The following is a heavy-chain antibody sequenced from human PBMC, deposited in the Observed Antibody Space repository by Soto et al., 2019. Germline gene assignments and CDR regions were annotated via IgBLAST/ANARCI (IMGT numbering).Heavy chain of an antibody. J-gene: IGHJ4*02. V-gene: IGHV3-23*01. CDR3: AKKVTIYAVDPADY. CDR2: MSGSGDDA. Sequence: PGGSLRLSCAASGFTFSNYGMSWVRQAPGKGLEWVSVMSGSGDDAYYADSVKGRFTISRDNSKNMLYLQMNSLRAEDTAVYFCAKKVTIYAVDPADYWAQGTQVTVSS. CDR1: GFTFSNYG. D-gene: IGHD3-3*01.